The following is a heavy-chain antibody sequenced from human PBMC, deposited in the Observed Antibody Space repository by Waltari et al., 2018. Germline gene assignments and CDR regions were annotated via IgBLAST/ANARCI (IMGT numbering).Heavy chain of an antibody. J-gene: IGHJ4*02. V-gene: IGHV4-38-2*01. CDR1: GYSISSGYY. Sequence: QVQLQESGPGLVKPSETLSLTCAVSGYSISSGYYWGWIRQPPGKGLEWIGSIYHSGSTYYTPSLKSRVTISVDTSKNQFSLKLSSVTAADTAVYYCARHSDFWSGPPFDYWGQGTLVTVSS. CDR3: ARHSDFWSGPPFDY. D-gene: IGHD3-3*01. CDR2: IYHSGST.